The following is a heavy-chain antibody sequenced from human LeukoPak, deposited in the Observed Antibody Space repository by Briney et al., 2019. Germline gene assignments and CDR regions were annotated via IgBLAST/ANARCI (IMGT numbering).Heavy chain of an antibody. D-gene: IGHD6-19*01. Sequence: GGSLRLSCADSGFTFSSYSMNWVRQAPGKGLERVSYISSSSSTIYYADSVRGRFTISRDNAKNSLYLQMNSLRAEDTAVYYCARGTSSGWYADYWGQGTLVTVSS. CDR3: ARGTSSGWYADY. V-gene: IGHV3-48*01. J-gene: IGHJ4*02. CDR1: GFTFSSYS. CDR2: ISSSSSTI.